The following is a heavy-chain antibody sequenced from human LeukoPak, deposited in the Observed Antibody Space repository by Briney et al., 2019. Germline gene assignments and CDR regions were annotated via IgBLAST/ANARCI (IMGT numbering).Heavy chain of an antibody. V-gene: IGHV3-69-1*01. D-gene: IGHD2-8*02. J-gene: IGHJ4*01. Sequence: GGSLRLSCAASGFAISTYAMAWVRQAPGKGLEWISSLSSGRSPSYSDSLEGRLTMSSDNARNTLYLQMDNLRGEDTAMYYCARQLGYCAAGTCYFDSWGHGTQVTVS. CDR2: LSSGRSP. CDR1: GFAISTYA. CDR3: ARQLGYCAAGTCYFDS.